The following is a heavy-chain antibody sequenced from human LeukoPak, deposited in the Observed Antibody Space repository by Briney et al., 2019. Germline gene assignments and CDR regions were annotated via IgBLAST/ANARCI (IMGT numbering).Heavy chain of an antibody. CDR1: GGSFSGYY. J-gene: IGHJ4*02. Sequence: SETLSLTCAVYGGSFSGYYWSWLRQPPGKGLEWIGEINHCGSTNYNPSLKSRVTISVDTSKNQFSLKLSSVTAADTAVYYCARGPSGAAAAKTGVDYWGQGTLVTVSS. CDR3: ARGPSGAAAAKTGVDY. V-gene: IGHV4-34*01. D-gene: IGHD6-13*01. CDR2: INHCGST.